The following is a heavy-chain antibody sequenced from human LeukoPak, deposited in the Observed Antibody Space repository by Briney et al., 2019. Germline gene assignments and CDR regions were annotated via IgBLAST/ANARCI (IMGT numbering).Heavy chain of an antibody. V-gene: IGHV3-20*01. CDR2: INWNGGST. Sequence: PGGSLRLSCAASGFTFDDYGMSWVRQAPGKGLEWVSGINWNGGSTGYADSVKGRFTISRDNAKNSLYLQMNSLRAEDTALYHCARALGMREYSSPLGDWGQGTMVTVSS. J-gene: IGHJ3*01. CDR3: ARALGMREYSSPLGD. D-gene: IGHD6-6*01. CDR1: GFTFDDYG.